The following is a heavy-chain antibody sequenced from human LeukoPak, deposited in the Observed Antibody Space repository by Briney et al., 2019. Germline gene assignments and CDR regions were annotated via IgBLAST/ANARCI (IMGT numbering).Heavy chain of an antibody. CDR3: ARQVGFGELLSGFDY. J-gene: IGHJ4*02. V-gene: IGHV4-59*08. CDR2: IYYSGST. Sequence: SETLSFTCTVSDGSISSYYWSWIRQPPGKGLEWIGYIYYSGSTNYNPSLKSRVTISVDTSKNQFSLKLSSVTAADTAVYYCARQVGFGELLSGFDYWGQGTLVTVSS. D-gene: IGHD3-10*01. CDR1: DGSISSYY.